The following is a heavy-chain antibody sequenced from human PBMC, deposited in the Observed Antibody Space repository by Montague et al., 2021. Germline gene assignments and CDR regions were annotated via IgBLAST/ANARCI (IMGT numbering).Heavy chain of an antibody. CDR1: GGAISSIY. CDR3: ASEWGAFDS. CDR2: IYYNGNT. V-gene: IGHV4-59*01. Sequence: SETQSLTCTVSGGAISSIYWQWIRHHPGKGLEWIGEIYYNGNTKYDPSFKSRVTMSVDTPKNQFSLRLSSVTVADTAVYYCASEWGAFDSWGQGTLVTVSS. D-gene: IGHD3-16*01. J-gene: IGHJ4*02.